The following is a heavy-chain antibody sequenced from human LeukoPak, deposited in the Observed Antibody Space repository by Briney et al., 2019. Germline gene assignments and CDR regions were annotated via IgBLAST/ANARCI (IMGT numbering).Heavy chain of an antibody. D-gene: IGHD2-2*01. J-gene: IGHJ6*03. CDR2: INPSGGST. CDR3: ARASKAIYYMDV. Sequence: ASVKVSCEASGYTFTSYYMHWVRQAPGQGLEWMGIINPSGGSTSYAQKCQGRVTMSRDMSTSTVYMELSSLRSEDTAVYYCARASKAIYYMDVWGKGTTVTVSS. V-gene: IGHV1-46*01. CDR1: GYTFTSYY.